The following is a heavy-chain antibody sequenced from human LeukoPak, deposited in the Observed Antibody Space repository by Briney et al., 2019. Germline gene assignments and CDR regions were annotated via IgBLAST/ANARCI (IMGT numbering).Heavy chain of an antibody. CDR3: AKAPTYYYDSSGLDSYFDY. V-gene: IGHV3-21*04. CDR1: GFTFSSYS. Sequence: PGGSLRLSCAASGFTFSSYSMNWVRQAPGKGLEWVSSISSSSSYIYYADSVKGRFTISRDNSKNTLYLQMNSLRAEDTAVYYCAKAPTYYYDSSGLDSYFDYWGQGTLVTVSS. CDR2: ISSSSSYI. J-gene: IGHJ4*02. D-gene: IGHD3-22*01.